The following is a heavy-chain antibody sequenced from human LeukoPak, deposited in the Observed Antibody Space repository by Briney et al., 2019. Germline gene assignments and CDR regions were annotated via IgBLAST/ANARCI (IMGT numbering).Heavy chain of an antibody. CDR3: ARVDCSSTSCYYDAFDI. Sequence: ASVTVSCKASGYTFTGYYMHWVRQAPGQGLEWMGWINPNSGGTNYAQKFQGRVTMTRDTSISTAYMELSRLRSDDTAVYYCARVDCSSTSCYYDAFDIWGQGTMVTVSS. J-gene: IGHJ3*02. V-gene: IGHV1-2*02. CDR2: INPNSGGT. CDR1: GYTFTGYY. D-gene: IGHD2-2*01.